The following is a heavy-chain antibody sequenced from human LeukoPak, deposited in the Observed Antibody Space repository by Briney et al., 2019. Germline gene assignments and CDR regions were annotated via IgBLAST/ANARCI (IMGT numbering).Heavy chain of an antibody. CDR1: GGSISSYY. V-gene: IGHV4-59*08. CDR2: IYYSGST. CDR3: ARQEGGIVGPY. D-gene: IGHD1-26*01. Sequence: SETLSLTCTVSGGSISSYYWSWIRQPPGKGLEGIGYIYYSGSTNYNPSLKSRVTISVDTSKNQFSLKLNSVTAADTAVYYCARQEGGIVGPYWGQGTLVTVSS. J-gene: IGHJ4*02.